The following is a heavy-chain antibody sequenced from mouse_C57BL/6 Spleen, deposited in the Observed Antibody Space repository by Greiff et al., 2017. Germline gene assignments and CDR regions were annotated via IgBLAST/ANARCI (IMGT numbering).Heavy chain of an antibody. CDR2: FTMYSDTT. J-gene: IGHJ1*03. CDR1: YFAFMASA. V-gene: IGHV1-49*01. D-gene: IGHD1-1*01. Sequence: LMESGAELVRPGSSVKLSCKDSYFAFMASAMHWVKQRPGHGLEWIGTFTMYSDTTEYSENFKGKATLTANTSSSTAYMELSSLTSEDSAVYYGARGSTTVVGYFDVWGTGTTVTVSS. CDR3: ARGSTTVVGYFDV.